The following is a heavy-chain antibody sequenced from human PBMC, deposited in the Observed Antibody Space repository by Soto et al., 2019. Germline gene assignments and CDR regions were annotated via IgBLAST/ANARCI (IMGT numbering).Heavy chain of an antibody. Sequence: GESLKISCKGSGYSFTSYWIGWVRQMPGKGLEWMGIIYPGDSDTRYSPSFQGQVTISADKSISTAYLQWSSLKASDTAMYYCARLDSSGLRGYYYGMDVWGQGTTVTVSS. D-gene: IGHD6-19*01. CDR1: GYSFTSYW. V-gene: IGHV5-51*01. CDR2: IYPGDSDT. CDR3: ARLDSSGLRGYYYGMDV. J-gene: IGHJ6*02.